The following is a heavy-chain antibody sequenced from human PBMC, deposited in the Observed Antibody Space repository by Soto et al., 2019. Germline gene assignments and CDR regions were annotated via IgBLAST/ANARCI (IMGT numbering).Heavy chain of an antibody. CDR1: GFTLSHAW. J-gene: IGHJ4*02. CDR3: TTRRDRGTYPF. D-gene: IGHD1-26*01. Sequence: EMQLVESGGGLVKPGGSLRLSCAVSGFTLSHAWMSWVRQAPGKGLEWVGRIKSKTDGGTTDYAAPVKGRFTISRDDSENTLYLQMNSLKTEDTAVSFCTTRRDRGTYPFWGQGSLVTVSS. V-gene: IGHV3-15*01. CDR2: IKSKTDGGTT.